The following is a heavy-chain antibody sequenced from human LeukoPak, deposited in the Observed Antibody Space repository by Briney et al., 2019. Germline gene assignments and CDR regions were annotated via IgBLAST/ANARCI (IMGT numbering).Heavy chain of an antibody. Sequence: SETLSLTCTVSGGPISSYYWSWIRQPPGKGLEWIGYIYYSGSTNYNPSLKSRVTISVDTSKNQFSLKLSSVTAADTAVYYCARDLPGHDAFDIWGQGTMVTVSS. CDR3: ARDLPGHDAFDI. J-gene: IGHJ3*02. CDR1: GGPISSYY. V-gene: IGHV4-59*01. CDR2: IYYSGST.